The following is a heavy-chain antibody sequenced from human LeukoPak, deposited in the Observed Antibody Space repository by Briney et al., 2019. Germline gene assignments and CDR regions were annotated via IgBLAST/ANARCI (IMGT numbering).Heavy chain of an antibody. CDR3: ARGRILYNWFDP. D-gene: IGHD2-15*01. J-gene: IGHJ5*02. Sequence: SETLSLTCTVSGGSISSGSYYWSWIRQPAGKGLEWIGRIYTSGSTNYNPSLKSRVTISVNTSKNQFSLKLSSVTAADTAVYYCARGRILYNWFDPWGQGTLVTVSS. CDR2: IYTSGST. V-gene: IGHV4-61*02. CDR1: GGSISSGSYY.